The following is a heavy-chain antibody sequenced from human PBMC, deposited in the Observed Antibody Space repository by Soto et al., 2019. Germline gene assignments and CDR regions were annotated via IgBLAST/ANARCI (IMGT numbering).Heavy chain of an antibody. Sequence: QVQLVQSGAEVKKPGSSVKVSCKASGGTFSSYTISWVRQAPGQGLEWMGRIIPILGIANYAQKFQGRVTITADKSTSTAYMELSSLGSEDTAVYYCARVGSSSGWYGYFDYWGQGTLVTVSS. D-gene: IGHD6-19*01. J-gene: IGHJ4*02. CDR1: GGTFSSYT. CDR2: IIPILGIA. CDR3: ARVGSSSGWYGYFDY. V-gene: IGHV1-69*02.